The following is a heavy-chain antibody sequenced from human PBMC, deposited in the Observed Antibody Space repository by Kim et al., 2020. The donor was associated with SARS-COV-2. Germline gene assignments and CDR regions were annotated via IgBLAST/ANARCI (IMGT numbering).Heavy chain of an antibody. CDR1: GGSISSSSYY. D-gene: IGHD2-15*01. V-gene: IGHV4-39*07. CDR3: ARDAAFDY. J-gene: IGHJ4*02. CDR2: IYYSGST. Sequence: SETLSLTCTVSGGSISSSSYYWGWIRQPPGKGLEWIGSIYYSGSTYYNPSLKSRVTISVDTSKNQFSLKLSSVTAADTAVYYCARDAAFDYWGQGTLVTVSS.